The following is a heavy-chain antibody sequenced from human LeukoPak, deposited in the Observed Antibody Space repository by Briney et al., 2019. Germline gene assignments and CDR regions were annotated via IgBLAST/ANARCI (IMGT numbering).Heavy chain of an antibody. V-gene: IGHV4-39*07. D-gene: IGHD6-13*01. J-gene: IGHJ3*02. Sequence: SETLSLTCTVSGGSISSSSYYWGWIRQPPGKGLEWIGSIYYSGSTYYNPSLKSRVTISVDTSKNQFSLKLSSVTAADTAVYYCARDSNSWGPSGDAFDIWGQGTMVTVSS. CDR2: IYYSGST. CDR3: ARDSNSWGPSGDAFDI. CDR1: GGSISSSSYY.